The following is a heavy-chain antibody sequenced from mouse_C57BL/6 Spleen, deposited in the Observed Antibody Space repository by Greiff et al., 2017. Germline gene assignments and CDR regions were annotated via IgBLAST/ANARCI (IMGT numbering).Heavy chain of an antibody. Sequence: QVQLQQPGTELVKPGASVKLSCKASGYTFTSYWMHWVKQRPGQGLEWIGNINPSNGGTNYNEKFKSKATLTVDKSSSTAYMQLSSLTSEDSAVYYCAGEEGTVVATDDFDYWGQGTTLTVSS. J-gene: IGHJ2*01. D-gene: IGHD1-1*01. CDR2: INPSNGGT. CDR1: GYTFTSYW. V-gene: IGHV1-53*01. CDR3: AGEEGTVVATDDFDY.